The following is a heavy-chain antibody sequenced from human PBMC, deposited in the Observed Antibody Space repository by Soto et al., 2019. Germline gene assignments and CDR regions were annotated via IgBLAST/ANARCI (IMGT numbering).Heavy chain of an antibody. Sequence: SETLSLTCAVSGYSISSGYYWGWIRQPPGKGLEWIGGIYHSGSTYYNPSLKSRVTISVDTSKNQFSLKLSPVTAADTAVYYCASSIAAAGTEGYNWFDPWGQGTLVTVSS. CDR2: IYHSGST. D-gene: IGHD6-13*01. CDR3: ASSIAAAGTEGYNWFDP. CDR1: GYSISSGYY. J-gene: IGHJ5*02. V-gene: IGHV4-38-2*01.